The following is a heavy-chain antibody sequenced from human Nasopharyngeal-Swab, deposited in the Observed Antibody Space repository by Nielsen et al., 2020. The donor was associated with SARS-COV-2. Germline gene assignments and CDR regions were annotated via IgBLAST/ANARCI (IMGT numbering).Heavy chain of an antibody. D-gene: IGHD5-12*01. Sequence: GESLKISCAASGFTFSSYAMHWVRQAPGKGLEWVAFIRYDGSNKYYADSVKGRFTISRDNSKNTLYLQMITLRAEDTAVYYCARSGYSGYDPTGWFDPWGQGTLVTVSS. CDR2: IRYDGSNK. V-gene: IGHV3-30*02. J-gene: IGHJ5*02. CDR3: ARSGYSGYDPTGWFDP. CDR1: GFTFSSYA.